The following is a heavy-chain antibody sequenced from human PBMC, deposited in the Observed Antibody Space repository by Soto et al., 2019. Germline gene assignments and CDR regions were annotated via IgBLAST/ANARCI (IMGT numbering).Heavy chain of an antibody. J-gene: IGHJ5*02. CDR2: IYYSGST. D-gene: IGHD4-4*01. CDR3: ARTLQRIKTGFDP. V-gene: IGHV4-31*02. Sequence: SETLSRTWTVSGGSISSGGYYWSWIRQLPGKVLEWIGYIYYSGSTSYYPSLKSRVSISVDTSKNQFSLKLSSVTAADTAVYYCARTLQRIKTGFDPWGQGNLVTVSS. CDR1: GGSISSGGYY.